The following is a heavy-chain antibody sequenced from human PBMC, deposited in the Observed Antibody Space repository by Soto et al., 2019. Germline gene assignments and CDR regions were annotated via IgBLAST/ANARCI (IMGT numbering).Heavy chain of an antibody. CDR3: ARGFCTSTHCYLNRLDY. J-gene: IGHJ4*02. D-gene: IGHD2-2*01. CDR2: IYPSDSDT. V-gene: IGHV5-51*01. CDR1: GYSFTNYW. Sequence: PGESLKISCKASGYSFTNYWIAWVRQMPGKGLEWMGMIYPSDSDTRYGPSFQGQVTISADRSISTAYLQWSNLRASDTAMYYCARGFCTSTHCYLNRLDYWGQGALVTVSS.